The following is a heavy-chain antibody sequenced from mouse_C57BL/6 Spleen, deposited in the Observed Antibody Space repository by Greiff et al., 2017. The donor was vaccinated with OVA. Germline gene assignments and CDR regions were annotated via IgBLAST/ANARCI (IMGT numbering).Heavy chain of an antibody. CDR2: IHPNSGST. D-gene: IGHD1-1*01. Sequence: QVQLQQPGAELVKPGASVKLSCKASGYTFTSYWMHWVKQRPGQGLEWIGMIHPNSGSTNYNEKFKSKATLNVDKSSITAYMQLSSLTAEDSAVYYCTSITTVEWYFDVWGTGTTVTVSS. J-gene: IGHJ1*03. CDR3: TSITTVEWYFDV. CDR1: GYTFTSYW. V-gene: IGHV1-64*01.